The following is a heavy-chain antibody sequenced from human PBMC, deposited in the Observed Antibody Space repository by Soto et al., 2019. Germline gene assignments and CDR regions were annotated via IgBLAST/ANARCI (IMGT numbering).Heavy chain of an antibody. CDR2: IYYSGST. V-gene: IGHV4-30-4*01. CDR1: GGSISSGDYY. J-gene: IGHJ5*02. CDR3: AREAYYYDSSGYSRPTTLDP. D-gene: IGHD3-22*01. Sequence: SETLSLTCTVSGGSISSGDYYWSWIRQPPGKGLEWIGYIYYSGSTYYNPSLKSRVTISVDTSKNQFSLKLSSVTAADTAVYYCAREAYYYDSSGYSRPTTLDPWGQGTLVTVSS.